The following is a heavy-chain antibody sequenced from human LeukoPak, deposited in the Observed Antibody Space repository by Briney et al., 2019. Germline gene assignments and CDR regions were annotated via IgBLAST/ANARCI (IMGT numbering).Heavy chain of an antibody. CDR2: IYHSGST. CDR3: ARGYCSGGSCYSGYFDY. J-gene: IGHJ4*02. Sequence: PSETLSLTCAVSGGSISSSNWWSWVRQPPGKGLEWIGEIYHSGSTNYNPSLKSRVTISVDTSKNQFSLKLSSVTAADTAVYYCARGYCSGGSCYSGYFDYWGQGTLVTVSS. CDR1: GGSISSSNW. D-gene: IGHD2-15*01. V-gene: IGHV4-4*02.